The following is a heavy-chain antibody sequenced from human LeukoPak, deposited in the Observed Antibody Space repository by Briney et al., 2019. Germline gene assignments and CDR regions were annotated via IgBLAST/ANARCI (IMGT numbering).Heavy chain of an antibody. J-gene: IGHJ3*02. V-gene: IGHV2-26*01. Sequence: SGPTLVNPTETLTLTCTVSGFSLSNARMGVSWIRQPPGKALEWLAHIFSSDEKSYSTSLKSRLTISKDTSKSQVVLTMTNMDPVDTATYYCARDPDTYDSSGLEAFDIWGQGTMVTVSS. CDR1: GFSLSNARMG. D-gene: IGHD3-22*01. CDR2: IFSSDEK. CDR3: ARDPDTYDSSGLEAFDI.